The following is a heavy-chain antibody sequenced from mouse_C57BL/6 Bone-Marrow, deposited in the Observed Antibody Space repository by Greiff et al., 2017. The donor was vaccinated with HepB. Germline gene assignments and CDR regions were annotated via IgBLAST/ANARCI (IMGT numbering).Heavy chain of an antibody. D-gene: IGHD1-1*01. J-gene: IGHJ3*01. CDR2: IRLKSDNYAT. Sequence: EVKVVESGGGLVQPGGSMKLSCVASGFTFSNYWMNWVRQSPEKGLEWVAQIRLKSDNYATHYAESVKGRFTISRDDSKSSVYLQMNNLRAEDTGIYYSSYYYGSRRTWFAYWGQGTLVTVSA. CDR1: GFTFSNYW. CDR3: SYYYGSRRTWFAY. V-gene: IGHV6-3*01.